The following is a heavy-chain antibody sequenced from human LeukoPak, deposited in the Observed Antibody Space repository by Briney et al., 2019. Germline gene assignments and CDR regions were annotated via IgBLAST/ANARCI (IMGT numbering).Heavy chain of an antibody. CDR2: MNPNSGNT. CDR1: GYTFTSYD. J-gene: IGHJ5*02. D-gene: IGHD6-6*01. V-gene: IGHV1-8*01. Sequence: ASVKVSCKASGYTFTSYDINLVRQATGQGLEWMGWMNPNSGNTGYAQKFQGRVTMTRNTSISTAYMELSSLRSEDTAVYYCARGRAARRGNWFDPWGQGTLVTVSS. CDR3: ARGRAARRGNWFDP.